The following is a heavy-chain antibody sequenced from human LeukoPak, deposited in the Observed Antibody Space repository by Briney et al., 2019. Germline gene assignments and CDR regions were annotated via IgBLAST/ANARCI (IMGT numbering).Heavy chain of an antibody. D-gene: IGHD5-18*01. Sequence: GGSLRLSCAASGFTVSDNYMSWVRQAPGKGLEWVSVIYSDGSAYYADSVKGRFTISRDNSKNTVYLQMNSLRAEDTAVYYCARDPGYSYGYDYWGQGTLVTVSS. J-gene: IGHJ4*02. V-gene: IGHV3-66*01. CDR3: ARDPGYSYGYDY. CDR2: IYSDGSA. CDR1: GFTVSDNY.